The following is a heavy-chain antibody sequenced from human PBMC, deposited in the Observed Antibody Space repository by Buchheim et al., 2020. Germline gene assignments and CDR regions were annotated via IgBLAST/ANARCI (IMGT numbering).Heavy chain of an antibody. Sequence: QVQLVQSGAEVKKPGASVKVSCKASGYTFTGYYMHWVRQAPGQGLEWMGWINPNSGGTNYAQKFQGWVTMNRDTSISTAYMELSRLRSDDTAVYYCARDMGSYGVYYYYGMDVWGQGTT. D-gene: IGHD5-18*01. J-gene: IGHJ6*02. CDR3: ARDMGSYGVYYYYGMDV. V-gene: IGHV1-2*04. CDR2: INPNSGGT. CDR1: GYTFTGYY.